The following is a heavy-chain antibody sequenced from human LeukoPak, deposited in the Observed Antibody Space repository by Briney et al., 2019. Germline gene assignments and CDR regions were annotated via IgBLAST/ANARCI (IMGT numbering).Heavy chain of an antibody. CDR3: ARDRSSGCC. V-gene: IGHV4-61*02. J-gene: IGHJ4*02. CDR2: IYTSGST. CDR1: GGSISSGSYY. D-gene: IGHD3-22*01. Sequence: SQTLSLTCTVSGGSISSGSYYWSWIRQPAGKGLEWIGRIYTSGSTNYNPSLKSRVTISVDTSKNQFSLKLSSVTAADTAVYYCARDRSSGCCWGQGTLVTVSS.